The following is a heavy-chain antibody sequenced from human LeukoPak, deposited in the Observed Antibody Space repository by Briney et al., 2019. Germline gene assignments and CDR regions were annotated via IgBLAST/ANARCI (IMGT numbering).Heavy chain of an antibody. V-gene: IGHV5-51*01. D-gene: IGHD3-10*01. CDR3: ARQRAWFGELSSSWFDP. Sequence: GESLKISCKGSGYSFTSHWIGWVRQMPGKGLEWMGIIYPGDSDTRYSPSFQGQVTISADKSISTAYLQWSSLKASDTAMYYCARQRAWFGELSSSWFDPWGQGTLVTVSS. J-gene: IGHJ5*02. CDR2: IYPGDSDT. CDR1: GYSFTSHW.